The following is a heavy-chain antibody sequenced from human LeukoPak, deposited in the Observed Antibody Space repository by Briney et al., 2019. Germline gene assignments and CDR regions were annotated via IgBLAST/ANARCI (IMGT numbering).Heavy chain of an antibody. Sequence: GGSLRLSCAASGFTFSNYWMSWVRQAPGKGLEWVASIKQDESDKYYVGSVKGRFTISRDNAKKSLCLQMNSLRAEDTAVYYCARSFSSSWYGDFDYWGQGTLVTVSS. CDR2: IKQDESDK. V-gene: IGHV3-7*05. D-gene: IGHD6-13*01. J-gene: IGHJ4*02. CDR1: GFTFSNYW. CDR3: ARSFSSSWYGDFDY.